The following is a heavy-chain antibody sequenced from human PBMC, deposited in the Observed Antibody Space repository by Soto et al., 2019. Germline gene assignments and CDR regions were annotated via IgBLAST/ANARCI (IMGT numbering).Heavy chain of an antibody. J-gene: IGHJ6*03. CDR1: GFTFSNYA. CDR3: AKGGTNRAYVYSDMDV. D-gene: IGHD2-15*01. CDR2: ISGSGGST. V-gene: IGHV3-23*01. Sequence: EVQLLESGGGLVQPGGSLRLSCAASGFTFSNYAMTWVRQAPGKGLEWVSVISGSGGSTYYADSVKGRFTISRDNSKNTRNLQMNSLRAEDTAAYYCAKGGTNRAYVYSDMDVWGKGTTVIVFS.